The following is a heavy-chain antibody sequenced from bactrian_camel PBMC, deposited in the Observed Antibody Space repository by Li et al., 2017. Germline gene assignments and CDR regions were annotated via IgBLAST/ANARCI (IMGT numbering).Heavy chain of an antibody. V-gene: IGHV3S1*01. CDR2: INHKGDST. J-gene: IGHJ6*01. D-gene: IGHD7*01. CDR1: EYTFSGHC. Sequence: HVQLVESGGGSVQPGGSLRLSCAASEYTFSGHCTGWFRQAPGKGFEWVSAINHKGDSTVYGDSVKGRFTISRDNAKNTLYLQLNSLKTEDTAVYYCATWWSVGFWGQGTQVTVS. CDR3: ATWWSVGF.